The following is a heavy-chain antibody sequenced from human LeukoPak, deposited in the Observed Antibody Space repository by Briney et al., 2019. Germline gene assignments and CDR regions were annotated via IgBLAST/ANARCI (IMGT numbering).Heavy chain of an antibody. CDR3: ARDRRDNVVVPAAMDYYYYGMDV. J-gene: IGHJ6*04. CDR2: IYYSGST. CDR1: GGSISSYY. D-gene: IGHD2-2*01. V-gene: IGHV4-59*01. Sequence: SETLSLTCTVSGGSISSYYWSWIRQPPGKGLEWIGYIYYSGSTNYNPSLKSRVTISVDTSKNQFSLKLSSVTAADTAVYYCARDRRDNVVVPAAMDYYYYGMDVWGKGTTVTVSS.